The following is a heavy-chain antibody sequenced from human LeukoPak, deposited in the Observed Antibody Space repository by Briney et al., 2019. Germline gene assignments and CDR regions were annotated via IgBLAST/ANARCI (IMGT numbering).Heavy chain of an antibody. V-gene: IGHV1-69*04. CDR2: IIPILGIA. CDR3: ARDQIAVAGNWFDP. Sequence: SVKVSCKASGGTFSRYAISWVRQAPGQGLEWMGRIIPILGIANYAQKFQGRVTITADKSTSTAYMELSSLRSEDTAVYYCARDQIAVAGNWFDPWGQGTLVTVSS. CDR1: GGTFSRYA. J-gene: IGHJ5*02. D-gene: IGHD6-19*01.